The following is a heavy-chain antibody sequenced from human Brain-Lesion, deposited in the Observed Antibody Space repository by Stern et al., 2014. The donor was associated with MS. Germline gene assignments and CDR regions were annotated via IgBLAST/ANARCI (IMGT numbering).Heavy chain of an antibody. CDR3: ARGRSRVHPPLDP. CDR1: GDSITSAAFS. V-gene: IGHV4-30-2*01. D-gene: IGHD2-2*01. CDR2: MDYGGSP. Sequence: QVQLVQPGSGLVKPSQTLSLTCSVSGDSITSAAFSWPWIRQAPGTGLEWTVYMDYGGSPLYHPSLRSRVNISVDTSKNQFSRRLNSVTAADTAVYYCARGRSRVHPPLDPWGQGTLVTVSS. J-gene: IGHJ5*02.